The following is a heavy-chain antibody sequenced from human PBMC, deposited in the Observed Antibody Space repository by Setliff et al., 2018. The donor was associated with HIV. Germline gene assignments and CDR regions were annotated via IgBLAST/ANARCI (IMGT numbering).Heavy chain of an antibody. CDR3: AKVKVPTTDLYFLDY. V-gene: IGHV3-23*01. J-gene: IGHJ4*02. D-gene: IGHD1-1*01. CDR2: ISDSGVGT. Sequence: GGSLRLSCAASGFTFSGYAMSWVRQAPGKGPEWVSAISDSGVGTYYAESVKDRFTISRDNSKNMVYLQMNSLRAEDTALYYCAKVKVPTTDLYFLDYWGQGTPVTVSS. CDR1: GFTFSGYA.